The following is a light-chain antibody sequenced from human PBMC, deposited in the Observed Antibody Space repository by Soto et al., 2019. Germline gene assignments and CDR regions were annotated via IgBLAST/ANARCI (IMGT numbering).Light chain of an antibody. CDR3: QQYNTWPPYT. Sequence: EILLTQSPGTLSLSPGETATLSCRASQSVTSTYLAWYQQRPGQSPRLIIYGGSTRATGFPDRFSGSGSGTDFTLSIRSLQSEDFAVYFCQQYNTWPPYTFGQGTKLEI. CDR2: GGS. CDR1: QSVTSTY. V-gene: IGKV3-20*01. J-gene: IGKJ2*01.